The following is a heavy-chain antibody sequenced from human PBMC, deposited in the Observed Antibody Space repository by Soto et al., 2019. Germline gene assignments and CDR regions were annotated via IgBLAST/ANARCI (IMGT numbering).Heavy chain of an antibody. CDR3: ARGRSNYYGSGSYPEQFDY. CDR2: ISAYNGNT. Sequence: ASVKVSCKASGYTFTSYGISWVRQAPGQGLEWMGWISAYNGNTNYAQKLQGRVTMTTDTSTSTAYMELRSLRSDDTAVYYCARGRSNYYGSGSYPEQFDYWGQGTLITVYS. V-gene: IGHV1-18*01. J-gene: IGHJ4*02. CDR1: GYTFTSYG. D-gene: IGHD3-10*01.